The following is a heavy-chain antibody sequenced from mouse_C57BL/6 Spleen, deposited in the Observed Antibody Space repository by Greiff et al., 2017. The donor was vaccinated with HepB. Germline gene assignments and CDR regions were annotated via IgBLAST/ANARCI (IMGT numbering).Heavy chain of an antibody. CDR3: ASNGHYFDY. D-gene: IGHD1-1*02. CDR2: IDPSDSYT. J-gene: IGHJ2*01. Sequence: VQLQQSGAELVKPGASVKLSCKASGYTFTSYWMQWVKQRPGQGLEWIGEIDPSDSYTNYNQKFKGKATLTVDTSSSTAYMQLSSLTSEDSAVYYCASNGHYFDYWGQGTTLTVSS. CDR1: GYTFTSYW. V-gene: IGHV1-50*01.